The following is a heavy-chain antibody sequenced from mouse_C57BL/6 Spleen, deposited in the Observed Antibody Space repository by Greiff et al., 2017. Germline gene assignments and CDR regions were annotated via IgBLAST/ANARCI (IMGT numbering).Heavy chain of an antibody. CDR2: IYPGDGDT. Sequence: VTLVESGPELVKPGASVKISCKASGYAFSSSWMNWVKQRPGKGLEWIGRIYPGDGDTNYNGKFKGKATLTADKSSSTAYMQLSSLASEDSAVYFCAEGYAWFAYWGQGTLVTVSA. CDR1: GYAFSSSW. D-gene: IGHD2-2*01. CDR3: AEGYAWFAY. J-gene: IGHJ3*01. V-gene: IGHV1-82*01.